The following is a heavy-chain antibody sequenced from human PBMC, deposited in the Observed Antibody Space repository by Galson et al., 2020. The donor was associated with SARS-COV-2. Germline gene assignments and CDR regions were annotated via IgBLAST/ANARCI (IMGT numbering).Heavy chain of an antibody. J-gene: IGHJ4*02. CDR3: ARGGAHGLGRSFDY. CDR2: INDSGGT. CDR1: GGSFSGYY. D-gene: IGHD3-10*01. Sequence: LSLTCAVYGGSFSGYYWSWIRQSPGKGLAWIGEINDSGGTIYNPSLKSRVTISIDTSKSHLSLKLSSVTAADTAMYYCARGGAHGLGRSFDYWGQGTLVTVSS. V-gene: IGHV4-34*01.